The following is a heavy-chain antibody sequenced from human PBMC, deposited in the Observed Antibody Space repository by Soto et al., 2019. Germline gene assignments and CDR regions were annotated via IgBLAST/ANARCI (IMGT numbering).Heavy chain of an antibody. J-gene: IGHJ4*02. CDR2: ISSSSSYI. D-gene: IGHD6-19*01. CDR3: ARELVAGIRWVFDY. V-gene: IGHV3-21*01. Sequence: GGSLRLSCAASGFTFSSYSMNWVRQAPGKGLEWVSSISSSSSYIYYADSVKGRFTISRDNAKNSLYLQMNSLRAEDTAVYYCARELVAGIRWVFDYWGQGTLVTVSS. CDR1: GFTFSSYS.